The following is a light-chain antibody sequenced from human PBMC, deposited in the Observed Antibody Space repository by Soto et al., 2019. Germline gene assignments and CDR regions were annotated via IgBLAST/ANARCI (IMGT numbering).Light chain of an antibody. V-gene: IGLV2-8*01. J-gene: IGLJ2*01. CDR2: EVN. CDR3: SSSAGSKNMV. Sequence: QSVLTQPPSASGSPGQSVTISCTGTSSDVGASKYVSWYRQHPGKPPQLLIYEVNKRPSGVPDLFSGSKSGSAASRTVSGLQAEDEAEYYCSSSAGSKNMVFGGGTKLTVL. CDR1: SSDVGASKY.